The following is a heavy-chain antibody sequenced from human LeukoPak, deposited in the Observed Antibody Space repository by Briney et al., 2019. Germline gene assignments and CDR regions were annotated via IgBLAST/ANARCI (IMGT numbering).Heavy chain of an antibody. CDR1: GYTFTGYY. J-gene: IGHJ1*01. D-gene: IGHD6-13*01. CDR2: INPNSGGT. CDR3: ATDLTSSSWDKYFQH. V-gene: IGHV1-2*02. Sequence: ASVKVSCKASGYTFTGYYMHWVRQAPGQGLEWMGWINPNSGGTNYAQKFQGRVTMTRDTSISTAYMELSSLRSEDTAVYYCATDLTSSSWDKYFQHWGQGTLVTVSS.